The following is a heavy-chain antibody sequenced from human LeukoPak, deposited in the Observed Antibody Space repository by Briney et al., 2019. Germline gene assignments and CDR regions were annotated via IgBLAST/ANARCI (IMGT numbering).Heavy chain of an antibody. CDR3: ARPPPSLTWGSDY. CDR2: ISSTSDII. CDR1: GFAFISSS. D-gene: IGHD7-27*01. Sequence: PGGSLRLSRAASGFAFISSSMSWVRQAPGKGLEWVSYISSTSDIIYYADSGKGRFTISRDNAKNSLYLQMNSLRAGVSAIYYCARPPPSLTWGSDYWGQGTLVTVSS. J-gene: IGHJ4*02. V-gene: IGHV3-48*01.